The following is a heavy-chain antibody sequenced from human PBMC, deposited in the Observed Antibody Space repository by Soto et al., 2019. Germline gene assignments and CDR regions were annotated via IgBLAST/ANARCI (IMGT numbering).Heavy chain of an antibody. J-gene: IGHJ4*02. V-gene: IGHV3-23*01. Sequence: EVQLLESGGCLVQPANSLRLSGAAAGFTFSNYAMSWVRQAPGQGLDWVSAISGSGGTTYYAYSVTGRFTSPRDHSKSPLLLQMNSLRAEDAAAHSWAPFFVETGSNSGWPWSFHYWGQSTLVTVSS. CDR2: ISGSGGTT. CDR3: APFFVETGSNSGWPWSFHY. CDR1: GFTFSNYA. D-gene: IGHD6-25*01.